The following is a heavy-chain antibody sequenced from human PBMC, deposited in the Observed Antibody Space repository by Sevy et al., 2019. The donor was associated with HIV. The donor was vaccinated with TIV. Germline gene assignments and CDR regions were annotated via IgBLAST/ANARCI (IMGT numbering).Heavy chain of an antibody. D-gene: IGHD7-27*01. V-gene: IGHV3-23*01. Sequence: GGSLRLSCAASGFTFSTYSMTWVRQAPRKGLEWVSAISDTGTSTYYTDSVEGRFTISRDNSKSTLFLHMNSLRAEDTALYSCAKFAGDFPHFDFWGLGTLLTVSS. CDR2: ISDTGTST. CDR3: AKFAGDFPHFDF. CDR1: GFTFSTYS. J-gene: IGHJ4*02.